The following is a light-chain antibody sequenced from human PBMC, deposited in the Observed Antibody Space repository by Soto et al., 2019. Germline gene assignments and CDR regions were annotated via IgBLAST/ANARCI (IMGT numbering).Light chain of an antibody. CDR2: GAS. Sequence: EIMMNKSPSTLSVSPGERATLSCRASQSVSSNLAWYQQKPGQAPRLLMYGASTRAAGFPARFSGSGSGTEFTLTISRLEPEDFAVYYCQQYGSSRTFGHVTNV. CDR1: QSVSSN. J-gene: IGKJ1*01. CDR3: QQYGSSRT. V-gene: IGKV3-15*01.